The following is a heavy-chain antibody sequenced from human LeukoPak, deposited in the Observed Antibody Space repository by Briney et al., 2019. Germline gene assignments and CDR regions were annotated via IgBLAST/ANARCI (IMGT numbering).Heavy chain of an antibody. Sequence: PGGSLRLSCAASGFTFSSYSMNWVRQAPGKGLEWVSAISGSGGSTYYADSVKGRFTISRDNSKNTLYLQMNSLRAEDTAVYYCAKVVVPAAIVYYYYGMDVWGQGTTVTVSS. D-gene: IGHD2-2*02. V-gene: IGHV3-23*01. CDR2: ISGSGGST. CDR1: GFTFSSYS. J-gene: IGHJ6*02. CDR3: AKVVVPAAIVYYYYGMDV.